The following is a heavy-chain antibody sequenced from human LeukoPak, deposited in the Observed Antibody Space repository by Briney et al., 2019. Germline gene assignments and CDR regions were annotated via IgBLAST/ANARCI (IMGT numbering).Heavy chain of an antibody. CDR1: GYTFTSYA. D-gene: IGHD6-19*01. V-gene: IGHV1-3*01. CDR3: ARGGSGWSNFDY. CDR2: INAGNGNT. Sequence: ASVKVSCKASGYTFTSYAMHWVRQAPGQRLEWMGWINAGNGNTKYSQKFQGGVTITRDTSASTAYMELSSLKSEDTAVYYCARGGSGWSNFDYWGQGTLVTVSS. J-gene: IGHJ4*02.